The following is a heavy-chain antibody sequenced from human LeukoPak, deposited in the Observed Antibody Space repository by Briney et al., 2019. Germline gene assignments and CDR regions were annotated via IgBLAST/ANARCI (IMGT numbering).Heavy chain of an antibody. J-gene: IGHJ4*02. CDR1: GFTFSTYY. CDR3: AREVSGSNGGGFDY. Sequence: GGSLRLSCAASGFTFSTYYMNWVRQAPGKGLEWVAVIWYDGSNKYYADSVKGRFTISRDNSKNTLYLKMNSLRAEDTAVYYGAREVSGSNGGGFDYWGQGTLVTVSS. V-gene: IGHV3-33*08. CDR2: IWYDGSNK. D-gene: IGHD1-26*01.